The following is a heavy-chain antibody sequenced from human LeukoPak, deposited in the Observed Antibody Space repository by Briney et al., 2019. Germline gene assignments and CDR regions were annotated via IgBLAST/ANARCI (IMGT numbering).Heavy chain of an antibody. J-gene: IGHJ4*02. CDR1: GGSISSYY. Sequence: SETLSLTCTVSGGSISSYYWSWTRQPAGKGLEWIGRIYTSGSTNYNPSLKSRVTMSVDTSKNQFSLKLSSVTAADTAVYYCAREEEYYYGSGSYFPFDYWGQGTLVTVSS. CDR3: AREEEYYYGSGSYFPFDY. CDR2: IYTSGST. D-gene: IGHD3-10*01. V-gene: IGHV4-4*07.